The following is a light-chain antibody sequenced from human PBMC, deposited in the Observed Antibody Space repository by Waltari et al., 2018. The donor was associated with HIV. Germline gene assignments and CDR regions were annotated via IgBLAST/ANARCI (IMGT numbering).Light chain of an antibody. CDR3: WSYAGSSTII. CDR2: EDN. V-gene: IGLV2-23*01. CDR1: SSDVGSYSF. J-gene: IGLJ2*01. Sequence: QSALTQPASVSGSPGQSITLSCTGTSSDVGSYSFVSWYQLHPGKAPKLIIYEDNKRPSGVSDRFSGSKSGYPASLTIAGLQAEDEADYCCWSYAGSSTIIFGGGTKLTVL.